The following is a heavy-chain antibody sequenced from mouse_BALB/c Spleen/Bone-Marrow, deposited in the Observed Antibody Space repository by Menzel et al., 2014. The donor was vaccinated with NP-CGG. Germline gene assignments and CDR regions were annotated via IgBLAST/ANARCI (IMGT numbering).Heavy chain of an antibody. CDR1: GFNIKDTY. J-gene: IGHJ4*01. CDR2: IDPANGNT. CDR3: AGGWLPSYAMDY. Sequence: EVQLQQSGAELVKPGASVKLSCTASGFNIKDTYMRWVKQRPEQGLEWIGRIDPANGNTKYDPKLQGKATITADTSSNTAYLQLSSLTSEDTAVYYCAGGWLPSYAMDYWGQGTSVTVSS. V-gene: IGHV14-3*02. D-gene: IGHD2-2*01.